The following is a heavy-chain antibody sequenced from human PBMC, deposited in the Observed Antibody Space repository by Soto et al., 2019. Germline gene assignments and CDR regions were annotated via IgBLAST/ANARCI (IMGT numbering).Heavy chain of an antibody. CDR2: INRDGSST. Sequence: EVQLVESGGCLVQPGGSLRLSCAASGYTFSSYWMHWVRQVPWKGLVWVSRINRDGSSTSYADSVKGRFTISRDNAKNTMYLQMSSLRAEDTAVYYCSRDSYYGNIYYGMDVWGQGTTVTVSS. J-gene: IGHJ6*02. CDR3: SRDSYYGNIYYGMDV. CDR1: GYTFSSYW. V-gene: IGHV3-74*01. D-gene: IGHD3-10*01.